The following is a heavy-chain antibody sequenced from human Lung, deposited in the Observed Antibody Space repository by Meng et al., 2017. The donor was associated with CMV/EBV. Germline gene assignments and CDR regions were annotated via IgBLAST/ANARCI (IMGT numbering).Heavy chain of an antibody. Sequence: HVPPPGSGPGLGKPSGTPSPTCAGSGGSMRHCNWGSWVRQPPGKGLEWIGEIYHSGSTNYNPSLKSRVTISVDKSKNQFSLKLSSVTAADTAVYYCASFPPPGKQWLVTDYWGQGTLVTVSS. CDR3: ASFPPPGKQWLVTDY. D-gene: IGHD6-19*01. J-gene: IGHJ4*02. V-gene: IGHV4-4*02. CDR2: IYHSGST. CDR1: GGSMRHCNW.